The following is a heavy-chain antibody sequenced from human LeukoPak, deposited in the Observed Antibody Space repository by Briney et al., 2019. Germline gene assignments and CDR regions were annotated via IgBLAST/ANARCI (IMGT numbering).Heavy chain of an antibody. V-gene: IGHV1-69*01. Sequence: TSVKVSCKASGVTFSRYAISWVRQAPGQGLDWMGGIIPIFGTANYAQKFQGRVTITADESTSTAYLELSSLRSEDTAVYYCARDGSGTVDAFDIWGQGTMVTVSS. D-gene: IGHD3-10*01. CDR3: ARDGSGTVDAFDI. CDR2: IIPIFGTA. CDR1: GVTFSRYA. J-gene: IGHJ3*02.